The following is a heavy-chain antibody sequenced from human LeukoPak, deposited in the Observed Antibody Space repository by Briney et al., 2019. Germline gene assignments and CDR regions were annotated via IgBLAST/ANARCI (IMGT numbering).Heavy chain of an antibody. V-gene: IGHV4-4*07. D-gene: IGHD6-19*01. J-gene: IGHJ6*03. CDR2: IYTSGST. CDR3: ASSSGHGLGAHYYYYMDV. CDR1: GFTFSSYW. Sequence: GSLRLSCAASGFTFSSYWMSWIRQPAGKGLEWIGRIYTSGSTNYNPSLKSRVTISVDTSKNQFSLKLSSVTAADTAVYYCASSSGHGLGAHYYYYMDVWGKGTTVTISS.